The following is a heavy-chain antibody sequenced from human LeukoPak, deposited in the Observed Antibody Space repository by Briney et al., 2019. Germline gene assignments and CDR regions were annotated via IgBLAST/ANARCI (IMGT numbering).Heavy chain of an antibody. CDR2: IYHSGST. CDR1: GGSIDSGSYY. D-gene: IGHD2-15*01. V-gene: IGHV4-39*01. J-gene: IGHJ4*02. Sequence: SETLSLTCTVSGGSIDSGSYYWDWIRQAPGKGLEWIGTIYHSGSTEYNPSLKSRVAIFVDTSKNQFSLILHSVAAADTAVYYCARRSEFDNTHYHYFDYWGQGALVTVSS. CDR3: ARRSEFDNTHYHYFDY.